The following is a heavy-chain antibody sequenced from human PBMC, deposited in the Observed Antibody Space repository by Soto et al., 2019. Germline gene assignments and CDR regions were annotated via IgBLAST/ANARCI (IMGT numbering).Heavy chain of an antibody. J-gene: IGHJ4*02. V-gene: IGHV3-48*03. CDR1: EFNFSNYD. CDR3: ARGGVY. D-gene: IGHD2-8*01. Sequence: RGYLLLSCDPSEFNFSNYDMNWVRQAPGRGMEWIAFITGTGFTTFYADSVSPRFTISRDNAQESVFLQMDSLTVEDTGIYSCARGGVYWGRGTTVTVSS. CDR2: ITGTGFTT.